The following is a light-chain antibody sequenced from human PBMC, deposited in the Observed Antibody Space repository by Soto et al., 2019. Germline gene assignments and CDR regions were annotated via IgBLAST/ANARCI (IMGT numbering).Light chain of an antibody. Sequence: QSALTQPASVSGSPGQSITISCTGTSSDVGDYNYVSWYQQHPDKAPKLMIYEVSNRPSGVSSRFSGSKSGNTASLTISGLQAEDEADYYCSSYTSSSTLVVFGGGTKLTVL. CDR3: SSYTSSSTLVV. CDR1: SSDVGDYNY. CDR2: EVS. V-gene: IGLV2-14*01. J-gene: IGLJ2*01.